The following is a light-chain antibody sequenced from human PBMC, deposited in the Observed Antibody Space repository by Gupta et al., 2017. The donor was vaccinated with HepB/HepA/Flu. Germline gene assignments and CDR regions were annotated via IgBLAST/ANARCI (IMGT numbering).Light chain of an antibody. CDR3: QQYHNWPPL. J-gene: IGKJ5*01. V-gene: IGKV3-15*01. Sequence: EIVMTQSPATLSVSPGERATLSCRASQSVSSNSAWYQQTPGQAPRLLIYATSTRATGIPARFSGSGSGTEFTLTISSLQSEDFAVYFCQQYHNWPPLFGQGTRLEIK. CDR2: ATS. CDR1: QSVSSN.